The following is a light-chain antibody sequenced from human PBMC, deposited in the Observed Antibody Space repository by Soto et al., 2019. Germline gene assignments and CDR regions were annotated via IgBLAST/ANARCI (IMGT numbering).Light chain of an antibody. V-gene: IGLV3-21*02. Sequence: SYDLTQPPSVSVAPGQTARITCAGDNLGGESVHWYQQKQGHAPLLVVNDDGDRPSGIPARCSGSNSGNTATLTISRVAAGDEADDYCQVWDKYSDPPVFGTGTKVTVL. CDR2: DDG. CDR1: NLGGES. J-gene: IGLJ1*01. CDR3: QVWDKYSDPPV.